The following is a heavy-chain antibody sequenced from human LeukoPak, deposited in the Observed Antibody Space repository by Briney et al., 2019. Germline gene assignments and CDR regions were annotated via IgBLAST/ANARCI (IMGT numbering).Heavy chain of an antibody. Sequence: PSETLSLTCAVYGGSFSGYYWSWIRQPPGKGLEWIGEINHSGSTNYNPSLKSRVTISVDTSKNQFSLKLSSVTAADTAVYYCARVFRRREASYDSSDYYYDYWGQGTLVTVSS. CDR1: GGSFSGYY. J-gene: IGHJ4*02. CDR3: ARVFRRREASYDSSDYYYDY. D-gene: IGHD3-22*01. CDR2: INHSGST. V-gene: IGHV4-34*01.